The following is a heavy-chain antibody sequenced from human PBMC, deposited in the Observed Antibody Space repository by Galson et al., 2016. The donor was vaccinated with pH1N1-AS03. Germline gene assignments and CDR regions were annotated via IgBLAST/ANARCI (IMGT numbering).Heavy chain of an antibody. Sequence: SETLSLTCTVSGGSISSHYWSWIRQSPGKGLEWIGYVYDRVNTNYNPSLKSRVTISVDTSKNKFSLNLSSVTAADTAVYYCSRLVGQAFAYWGQGMLVTVSS. V-gene: IGHV4-59*11. CDR2: VYDRVNT. CDR1: GGSISSHY. CDR3: SRLVGQAFAY. J-gene: IGHJ4*02.